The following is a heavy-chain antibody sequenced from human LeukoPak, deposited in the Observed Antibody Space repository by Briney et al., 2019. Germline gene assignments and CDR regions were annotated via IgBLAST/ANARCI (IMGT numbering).Heavy chain of an antibody. CDR3: AREDSGSYYNYYYFYMDV. CDR1: GGSISSDNW. D-gene: IGHD3-10*01. CDR2: IYHSGNT. J-gene: IGHJ6*03. V-gene: IGHV4-4*02. Sequence: PSGTLSLTCAVSGGSISSDNWWSWVRQPPGKGLEWIGEIYHSGNTNYNPSLKSRVTLSVDTSKTQFSLRLSSVTAADTAVYYCAREDSGSYYNYYYFYMDVWGKGTTVTVSS.